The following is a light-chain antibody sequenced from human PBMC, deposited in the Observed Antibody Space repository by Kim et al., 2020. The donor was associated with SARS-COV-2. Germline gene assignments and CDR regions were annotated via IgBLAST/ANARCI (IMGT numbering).Light chain of an antibody. Sequence: ALGQTVRITCQGDSLRSYYASWYQQKPGQAPVLVIYGKNTRPSGIPDRFSGSRSGNTASLTITGDQAEDEADYYCNSRDSSGNHWVFGGGTQLTVL. CDR2: GKN. J-gene: IGLJ3*02. CDR1: SLRSYY. CDR3: NSRDSSGNHWV. V-gene: IGLV3-19*01.